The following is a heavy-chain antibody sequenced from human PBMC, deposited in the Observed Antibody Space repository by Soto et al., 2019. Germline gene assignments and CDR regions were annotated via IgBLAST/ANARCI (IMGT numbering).Heavy chain of an antibody. CDR2: ISSSSSYT. CDR1: GFTFSDYY. CDR3: ARFDYDSSGPLPLPLNIDI. J-gene: IGHJ3*02. Sequence: GESLKISCAASGFTFSDYYMSWIRQAPGKGLEWVSYISSSSSYTNYADSVKGRFTISRDNAKNSLYLQINSLRAEDTAVYYCARFDYDSSGPLPLPLNIDIWGQGTMVTVSS. V-gene: IGHV3-11*06. D-gene: IGHD3-22*01.